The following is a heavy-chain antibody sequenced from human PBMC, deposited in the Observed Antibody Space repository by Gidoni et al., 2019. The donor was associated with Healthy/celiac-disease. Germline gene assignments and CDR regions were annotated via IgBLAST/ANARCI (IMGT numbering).Heavy chain of an antibody. CDR2: ISYDGSNK. CDR3: AKVRVLYSSSNWFDP. CDR1: GFTFSSYG. V-gene: IGHV3-30*18. D-gene: IGHD6-6*01. Sequence: QVQLLESGGGVVQPGMSLRLSCAVSGFTFSSYGLHWVRQAAGKGLEGGAVISYDGSNKYYADSVKGRFTISRGNSKNTLYLQMNSLRAEDTAVYYCAKVRVLYSSSNWFDPWGQGTLVTVSS. J-gene: IGHJ5*02.